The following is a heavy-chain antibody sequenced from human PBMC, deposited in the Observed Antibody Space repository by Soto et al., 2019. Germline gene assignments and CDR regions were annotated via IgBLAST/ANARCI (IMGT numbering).Heavy chain of an antibody. J-gene: IGHJ2*01. CDR3: ARVGGGPKGYCSGGSCYSWYFDL. Sequence: GESLKISCAASGFTFSSYWMSWVRQAPGKGLEWVANIKQDGSEKYYVDSVKGRFTISRDNAKNSLYLQMNSLRAEDTAVYYCARVGGGPKGYCSGGSCYSWYFDLWGRGTLVTVSS. D-gene: IGHD2-15*01. CDR2: IKQDGSEK. V-gene: IGHV3-7*03. CDR1: GFTFSSYW.